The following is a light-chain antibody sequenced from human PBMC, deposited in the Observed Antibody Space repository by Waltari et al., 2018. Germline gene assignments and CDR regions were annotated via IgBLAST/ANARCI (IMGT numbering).Light chain of an antibody. CDR2: RNN. J-gene: IGLJ3*02. CDR3: AAWDDSLSRWL. V-gene: IGLV1-47*01. CDR1: SHNIGSSE. Sequence: QSVLTQPPSAPGPTGHRVSLSCFGRSHNIGSSEYSWYQHVPGAAPKLLIYRNNQRPSGVPDRFSGSKSGTSASLAISGLRSEDEADYYCAAWDDSLSRWLLGGGTKLTVL.